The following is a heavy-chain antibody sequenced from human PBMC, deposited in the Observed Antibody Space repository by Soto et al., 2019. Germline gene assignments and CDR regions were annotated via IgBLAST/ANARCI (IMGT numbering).Heavy chain of an antibody. J-gene: IGHJ3*02. CDR3: ARDQGPINAFDI. CDR1: GFTFNSYG. Sequence: QVQLVESGGGVVQPGGSLRLSCGASGFTFNSYGMHWVRQAPGKGLEWVTVIWYDGGSKYYADSVKGRFTVSRDNSKNTLYLKMNSLRADDTAVYYCARDQGPINAFDIWGQGALVIVSS. CDR2: IWYDGGSK. V-gene: IGHV3-33*01.